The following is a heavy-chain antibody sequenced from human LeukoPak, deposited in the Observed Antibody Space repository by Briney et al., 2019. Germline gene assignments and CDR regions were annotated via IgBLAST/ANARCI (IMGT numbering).Heavy chain of an antibody. CDR1: GDSISSYY. Sequence: ASETLSLTCSVSGDSISSYYWSWIRQPAGKGLEWIGRIYTSGSTNYNPSLKSRVTMSVDTSKNQFSLKLSSVTAADTAVYYCARDSYYYDSSGYYRFDYWGQGTLVTVSS. V-gene: IGHV4-4*07. CDR3: ARDSYYYDSSGYYRFDY. J-gene: IGHJ4*02. D-gene: IGHD3-22*01. CDR2: IYTSGST.